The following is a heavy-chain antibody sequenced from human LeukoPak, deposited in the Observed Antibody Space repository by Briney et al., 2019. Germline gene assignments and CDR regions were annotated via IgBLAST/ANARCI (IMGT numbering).Heavy chain of an antibody. V-gene: IGHV3-23*01. CDR3: AKALNTGGRVSPFDV. J-gene: IGHJ3*01. D-gene: IGHD7-27*01. CDR1: GFTFSTYT. CDR2: ITSNSDYT. Sequence: PGGSLRLSCAASGFTFSTYTMAWVRQAPGKGLEWVSPITSNSDYTYYTDSVKGRFTISRDNSKKTLFLQMNDLRAEDTAIYYCAKALNTGGRVSPFDVWGQGTMVTVSS.